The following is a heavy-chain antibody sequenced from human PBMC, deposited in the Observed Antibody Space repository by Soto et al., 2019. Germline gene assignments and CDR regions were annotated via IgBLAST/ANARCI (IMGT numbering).Heavy chain of an antibody. J-gene: IGHJ3*02. D-gene: IGHD3-9*01. CDR1: GYSFTSYW. CDR2: IYPGDSDT. CDR3: ARPEKPYYDILTGYYNRVFGHDAFDI. V-gene: IGHV5-51*01. Sequence: GESLKISCKGSGYSFTSYWIGWVRQMPGKGLEWMGIIYPGDSDTRYSPSFQGQVTISADKSISTAYLQGSSLKASDTAMYYCARPEKPYYDILTGYYNRVFGHDAFDIWGQGTMVTVSS.